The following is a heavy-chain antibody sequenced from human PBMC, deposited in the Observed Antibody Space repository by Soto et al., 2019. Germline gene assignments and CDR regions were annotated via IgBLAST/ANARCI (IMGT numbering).Heavy chain of an antibody. D-gene: IGHD3-10*01. J-gene: IGHJ5*02. CDR2: IYYSGST. CDR3: ARERAMVRGVTNWFDP. Sequence: SETLSLTCTVSGGSISSGGYYWSWIRQHPGKGLEWIGYIYYSGSTYYNPSLKSRVTISVDTSKNQFSLKLSSVTAADTAVYYCARERAMVRGVTNWFDPWGQGTLGTVSS. CDR1: GGSISSGGYY. V-gene: IGHV4-31*03.